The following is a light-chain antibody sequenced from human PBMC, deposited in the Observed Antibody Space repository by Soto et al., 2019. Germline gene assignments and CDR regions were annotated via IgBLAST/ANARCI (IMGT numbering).Light chain of an antibody. V-gene: IGKV1-5*03. Sequence: DFLMTQSPSTLSASVGDRVTITCRASQSIRDRLAWYQQKPGNAPKLLIYKASSLQSGVPSRFSGSASGTEFTLTIISLQPDDFAMYYCQQYNSYRWTFGQGTKVEIK. CDR1: QSIRDR. CDR3: QQYNSYRWT. CDR2: KAS. J-gene: IGKJ1*01.